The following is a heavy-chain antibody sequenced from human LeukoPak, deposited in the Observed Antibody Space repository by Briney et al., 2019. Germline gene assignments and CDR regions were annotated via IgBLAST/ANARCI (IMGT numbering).Heavy chain of an antibody. Sequence: GGSLRLSCAASGFTFSSYAMHWVRQAPGKGLEWVAVISYDGSNKYYADSVKGRFTISRDNSKNTLYLQMSSLRAEDTAVYYCATDRRGYSYGHFDYWGQGTLVTVSS. V-gene: IGHV3-30*04. CDR1: GFTFSSYA. CDR3: ATDRRGYSYGHFDY. D-gene: IGHD5-18*01. J-gene: IGHJ4*02. CDR2: ISYDGSNK.